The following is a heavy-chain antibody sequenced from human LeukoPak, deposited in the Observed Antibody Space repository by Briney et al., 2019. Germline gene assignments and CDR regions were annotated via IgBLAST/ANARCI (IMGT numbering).Heavy chain of an antibody. V-gene: IGHV3-9*01. D-gene: IGHD4-17*01. CDR1: GFTFDDYA. CDR3: AKAGAVRSYYYGMDV. Sequence: PGGSLRLSCAASGFTFDDYAMHWVRHAPGKGLEWVSGISWNSGSKGYADSVKGRFTISRDNDKNSLYLQMNSLRTEDTAFYYCAKAGAVRSYYYGMDVWGQGTTVTVSS. CDR2: ISWNSGSK. J-gene: IGHJ6*02.